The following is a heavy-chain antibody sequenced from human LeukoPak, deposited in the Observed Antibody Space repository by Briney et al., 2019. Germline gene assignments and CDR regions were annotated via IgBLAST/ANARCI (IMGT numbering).Heavy chain of an antibody. CDR3: TTSIAAAGTYDY. D-gene: IGHD6-13*01. Sequence: PGGSLRLSCAASGFTFSDSWMSWVRQAPGKGLEWVGRIKSKTDGGTTDYAAPVKGRFTISRDDSKNTLYLQMNSLKTEDTAVYYCTTSIAAAGTYDYWGQGTLVTVSS. J-gene: IGHJ4*02. V-gene: IGHV3-15*01. CDR2: IKSKTDGGTT. CDR1: GFTFSDSW.